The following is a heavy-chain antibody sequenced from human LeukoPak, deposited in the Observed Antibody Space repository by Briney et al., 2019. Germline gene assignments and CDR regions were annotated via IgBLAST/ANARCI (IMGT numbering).Heavy chain of an antibody. J-gene: IGHJ6*02. V-gene: IGHV5-10-1*01. CDR3: TGHPGIASDLGV. CDR2: IDPSDSYT. CDR1: GYTFTSYW. D-gene: IGHD6-13*01. Sequence: PGESLRISCQGAGYTFTSYWISWVRQMPGGGLEWMGRIDPSDSYTNYSPSFQGHVTISADKSITTAYLQWSSLKASDTAIYYCTGHPGIASDLGVWGQGNTVTVSS.